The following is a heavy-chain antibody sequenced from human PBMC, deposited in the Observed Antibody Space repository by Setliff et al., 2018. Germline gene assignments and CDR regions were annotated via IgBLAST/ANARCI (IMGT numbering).Heavy chain of an antibody. D-gene: IGHD6-13*01. CDR1: GYTFGAHY. Sequence: GASVKVSCKASGYTFGAHYIHWVRQAPGQGFEWMGWINPNSGDTNYAQNFQGRVTMTRDTSINTVYMELRSLRSDDTAVYYCALEEYTSRWTKRFDPWGQGTLVTVSS. CDR3: ALEEYTSRWTKRFDP. CDR2: INPNSGDT. J-gene: IGHJ5*02. V-gene: IGHV1-2*02.